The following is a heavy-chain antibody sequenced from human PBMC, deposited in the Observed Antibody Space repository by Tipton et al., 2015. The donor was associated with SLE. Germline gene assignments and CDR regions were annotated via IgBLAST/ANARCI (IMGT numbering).Heavy chain of an antibody. J-gene: IGHJ3*02. CDR3: AASESDFWSGFPI. CDR1: GFTFNNFA. Sequence: QLVQSGGGVVQPGGSLRLSCAASGFTFNNFAMSWVRQAPGKGLEWISAINSVGVNTYYTDSVKGRFSISRDNSKDTLFLQMDSLRAEDTALYYCAASESDFWSGFPIWGQGTMVTVS. V-gene: IGHV3-23*04. D-gene: IGHD3-3*01. CDR2: INSVGVNT.